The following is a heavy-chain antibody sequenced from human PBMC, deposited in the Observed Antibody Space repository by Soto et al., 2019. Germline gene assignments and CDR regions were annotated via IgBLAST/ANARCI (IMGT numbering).Heavy chain of an antibody. D-gene: IGHD3-3*01. CDR2: LDTEGGST. CDR3: ATDRGRVTGSGVAINATHMGV. J-gene: IGHJ6*03. Sequence: EVQLVESGGALVQPGGSLRLSCAASGFTFSNYWMYWVRQAPGKGLVWVSRLDTEGGSTIYADSVKGRFTISRDNARNTLQLKMERLRGEATGVYYCATDRGRVTGSGVAINATHMGVWGRGTTFTVSS. V-gene: IGHV3-74*01. CDR1: GFTFSNYW.